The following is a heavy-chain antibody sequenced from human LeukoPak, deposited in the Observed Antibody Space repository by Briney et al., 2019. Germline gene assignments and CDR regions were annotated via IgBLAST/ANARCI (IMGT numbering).Heavy chain of an antibody. CDR2: FDPEVGDK. D-gene: IGHD6-13*01. J-gene: IGHJ4*02. Sequence: ASVRLSCKISGHALSDLSIHWVRQAPGRGPEWMGGFDPEVGDKMHAQKFQGRVTMTEDTSTDTAYMELNSLRSEDTAVYYCATDSDPWGPAAGTIDYWGQGTLVTVSS. CDR3: ATDSDPWGPAAGTIDY. CDR1: GHALSDLS. V-gene: IGHV1-24*01.